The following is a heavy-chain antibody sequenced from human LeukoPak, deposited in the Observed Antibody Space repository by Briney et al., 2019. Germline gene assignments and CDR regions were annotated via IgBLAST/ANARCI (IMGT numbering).Heavy chain of an antibody. Sequence: AASVTFSCKASGYTFTSYGISWVRQAPGQRLEWMGWLSAYNGNTNYAQKLQGRVTMTTDTSTTTAYMKLRSLRSNDTAVYYWARAPPYGDYVDPYYYMDVWGKGTTVTISS. CDR3: ARAPPYGDYVDPYYYMDV. V-gene: IGHV1-18*01. CDR1: GYTFTSYG. D-gene: IGHD4-17*01. J-gene: IGHJ6*03. CDR2: LSAYNGNT.